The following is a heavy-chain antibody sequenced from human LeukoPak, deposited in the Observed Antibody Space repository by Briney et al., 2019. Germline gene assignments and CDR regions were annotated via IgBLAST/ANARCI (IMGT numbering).Heavy chain of an antibody. CDR1: GFTFSSYA. CDR3: AKMGEAAGTHFDY. V-gene: IGHV3-23*01. D-gene: IGHD6-13*01. Sequence: GGSLRLSCAASGFTFSSYAMSWVRQAPWKGLEWVAAISGSGGSTYYADSVKGRFTISRENSKNTLYLQMNSLRAEDTTVYYCAKMGEAAGTHFDYWGQGTLVTVSS. CDR2: ISGSGGST. J-gene: IGHJ4*02.